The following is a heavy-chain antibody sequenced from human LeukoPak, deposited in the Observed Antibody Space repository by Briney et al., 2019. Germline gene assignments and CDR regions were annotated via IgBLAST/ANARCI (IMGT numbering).Heavy chain of an antibody. J-gene: IGHJ3*02. Sequence: PGGSVRLWCAASGFTFSDYYMSWIRQAPGKGLEWVSYISSSGSTIYYAGSVKGRFTISRDSAKNSLSLQMDSLRAEDTAVYYCARGRLGVVDAFDIWGQGTMVTVSS. CDR1: GFTFSDYY. CDR2: ISSSGSTI. CDR3: ARGRLGVVDAFDI. V-gene: IGHV3-11*01. D-gene: IGHD3-3*01.